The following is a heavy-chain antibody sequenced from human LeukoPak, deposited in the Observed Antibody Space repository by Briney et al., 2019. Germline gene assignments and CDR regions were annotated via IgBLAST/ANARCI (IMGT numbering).Heavy chain of an antibody. V-gene: IGHV3-33*08. Sequence: GGSLRLSCAASGFTFSSYAMGWVRQAPGKGLEWVAIIWSDGSNKYYADSVKGRFTISRDNSKNTLYLQMNSLRAEDTAVYYCARGGSSASYGGFYFDYWGQGTLVTVSS. CDR2: IWSDGSNK. J-gene: IGHJ4*02. D-gene: IGHD2-2*01. CDR1: GFTFSSYA. CDR3: ARGGSSASYGGFYFDY.